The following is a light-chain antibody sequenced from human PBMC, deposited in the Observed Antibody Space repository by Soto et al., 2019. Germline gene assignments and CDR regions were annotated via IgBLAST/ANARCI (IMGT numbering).Light chain of an antibody. CDR1: SRDVGRYKF. Sequence: QSVLTQPASVSGTPGQSITISCSGSSRDVGRYKFVSWYQQLPGKAPKLIIYEDNERPSGVSNRFSASKSGNTASLTVSGLQAEDEANDYCCSFADGFTVVFGGGTKLTVL. CDR3: CSFADGFTVV. J-gene: IGLJ3*02. V-gene: IGLV2-23*01. CDR2: EDN.